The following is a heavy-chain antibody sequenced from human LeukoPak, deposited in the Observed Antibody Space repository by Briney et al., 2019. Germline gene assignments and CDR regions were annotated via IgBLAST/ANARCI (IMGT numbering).Heavy chain of an antibody. D-gene: IGHD3-10*01. Sequence: ASVKVSCKASGYTFTSYDINWVREATGQGLEWMGWMNPNSGNTGYAQKIQGRVTMTRNTFISTAYMELSSLRSEDTAVYYCARGLVTMVRGVYYYYMDVWGKGTTVTVSS. J-gene: IGHJ6*03. CDR1: GYTFTSYD. CDR3: ARGLVTMVRGVYYYYMDV. V-gene: IGHV1-8*01. CDR2: MNPNSGNT.